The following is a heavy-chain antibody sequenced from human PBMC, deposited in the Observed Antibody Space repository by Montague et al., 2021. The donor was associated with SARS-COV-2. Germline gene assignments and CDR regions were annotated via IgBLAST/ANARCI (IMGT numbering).Heavy chain of an antibody. CDR3: ARDNYGDWGYYGLDV. D-gene: IGHD4-17*01. Sequence: SETLSLTCTVSGGSIGTYYWNWIRQSPGKGLEWFGKIYNTGSTKYSPSLKSRVTISMDTSRDQWSLRLKPVTAADTAVYYCARDNYGDWGYYGLDVWGQGTTVIVSS. CDR1: GGSIGTYY. CDR2: IYNTGST. V-gene: IGHV4-59*01. J-gene: IGHJ6*02.